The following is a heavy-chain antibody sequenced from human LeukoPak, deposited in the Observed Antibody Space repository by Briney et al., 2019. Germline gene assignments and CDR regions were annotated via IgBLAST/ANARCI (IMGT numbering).Heavy chain of an antibody. V-gene: IGHV4-31*03. CDR2: IYYSGNT. Sequence: PSETLSLTCTVSGDSISGGDCNWSWIRQHPGKGLEWMAYIYYSGNTYYNSSLQSRVTISIDTSQNQFSLKLSSVTAADTAVYYCARVFNDYYDSSGFYYFDYWGQGTLVTVSS. CDR1: GDSISGGDCN. J-gene: IGHJ4*02. D-gene: IGHD3-22*01. CDR3: ARVFNDYYDSSGFYYFDY.